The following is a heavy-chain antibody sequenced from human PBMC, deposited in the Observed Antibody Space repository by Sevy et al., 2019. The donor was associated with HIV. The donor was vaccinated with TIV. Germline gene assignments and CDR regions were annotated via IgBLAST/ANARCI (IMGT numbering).Heavy chain of an antibody. CDR3: VSLFLSYRSGWSYFDY. CDR1: GFTVNDKY. CDR2: IFSSGST. V-gene: IGHV3-66*02. J-gene: IGHJ4*02. D-gene: IGHD6-19*01. Sequence: GGSLRLSCAISGFTVNDKYIIWVRQAPGNGLEWVSVIFSSGSTYYADSAKGRFTISRDNSKNTVDLQMNRGRAEDTAVDYCVSLFLSYRSGWSYFDYWGQGTLVTVSS.